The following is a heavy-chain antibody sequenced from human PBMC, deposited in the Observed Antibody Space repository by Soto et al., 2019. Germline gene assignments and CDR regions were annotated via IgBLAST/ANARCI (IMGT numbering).Heavy chain of an antibody. D-gene: IGHD3-3*01. V-gene: IGHV2-5*02. CDR1: GFSLSTSGVG. Sequence: SGPTLVNPTQTLTLTCTFSGFSLSTSGVGVGWIRQPPGKALEWLALIYWDDDKRYSPSLKSRLTITKDTSKNQVVLTMTNMDPVDTATYYCAHSTLRFLEWLPLAENWFDPWGQGTLVTVSS. J-gene: IGHJ5*02. CDR3: AHSTLRFLEWLPLAENWFDP. CDR2: IYWDDDK.